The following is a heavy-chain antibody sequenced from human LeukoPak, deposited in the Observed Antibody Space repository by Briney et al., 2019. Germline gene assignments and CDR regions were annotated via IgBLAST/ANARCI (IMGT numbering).Heavy chain of an antibody. CDR3: ARLRQWLVPGYFQH. CDR2: INHSGST. Sequence: PSETLSLTCAVYGGSFSGYYWSWIRQPPGKGLEWIGEINHSGSTNYNPCLKSRVTISVDTSKNQFSLKLSSVTAADTAVYYCARLRQWLVPGYFQHWGQGTLVTVSS. V-gene: IGHV4-34*01. CDR1: GGSFSGYY. D-gene: IGHD6-19*01. J-gene: IGHJ1*01.